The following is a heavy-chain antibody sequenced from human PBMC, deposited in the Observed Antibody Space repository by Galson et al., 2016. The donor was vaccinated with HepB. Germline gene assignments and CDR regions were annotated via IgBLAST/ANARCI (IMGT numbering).Heavy chain of an antibody. J-gene: IGHJ5*02. Sequence: SLRLSCAASGFTFSSYAMSWVRQAPGKGLEWVSTISGSGATTYVADSVKGRFTMSRDNSKNTLYLQMNSLRVEAKAIYYCAKGGQWLLRGPGWFDPWGQGTLVSVSS. D-gene: IGHD6-19*01. V-gene: IGHV3-23*01. CDR1: GFTFSSYA. CDR3: AKGGQWLLRGPGWFDP. CDR2: ISGSGATT.